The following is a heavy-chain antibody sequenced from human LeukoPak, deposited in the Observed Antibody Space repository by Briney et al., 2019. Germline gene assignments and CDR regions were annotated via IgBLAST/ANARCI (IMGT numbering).Heavy chain of an antibody. D-gene: IGHD2-8*02. J-gene: IGHJ4*02. CDR2: VSGPGDNT. Sequence: GGSLRLSCAASGFTFTRYAMKWVRQAPGKGLEWVSTVSGPGDNTYYADSVKGQFTISRDNAKNSLYLQMNSLRVEDTAVYYCARFGQLYCPDYWGQGTLVTVSS. CDR1: GFTFTRYA. CDR3: ARFGQLYCPDY. V-gene: IGHV3-21*01.